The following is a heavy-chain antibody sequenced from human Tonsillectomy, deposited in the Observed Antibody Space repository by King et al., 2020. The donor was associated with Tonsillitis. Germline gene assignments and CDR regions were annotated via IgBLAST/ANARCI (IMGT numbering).Heavy chain of an antibody. D-gene: IGHD3-16*01. CDR1: GFIFDDFA. Sequence: VQLVESGGGLVQPGRSLRLSCAASGFIFDDFAMHWVRQAPGKGLEWVSGISWNSASIDYADSAKGRFTISRDNAKNLLYLQMNSLRAEDTALYYCAKDRGSASLAPLQYYGMGVWGQGTTVTVSS. V-gene: IGHV3-9*01. CDR3: AKDRGSASLAPLQYYGMGV. J-gene: IGHJ6*02. CDR2: ISWNSASI.